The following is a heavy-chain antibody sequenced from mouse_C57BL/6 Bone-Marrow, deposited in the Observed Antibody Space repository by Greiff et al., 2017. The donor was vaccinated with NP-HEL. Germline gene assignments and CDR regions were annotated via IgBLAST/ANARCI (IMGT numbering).Heavy chain of an antibody. CDR1: GYSFTSYY. V-gene: IGHV1-66*01. D-gene: IGHD2-4*01. J-gene: IGHJ2*01. CDR3: ARWGRLRRPFDY. CDR2: IYPGSGNT. Sequence: QVHVKQSGPELVKPGASVKISCKASGYSFTSYYIHWVKQRPGQGLEWIGWIYPGSGNTKYNEKFKGKATLTADTSSSTAYMQLSSLTSEDSAVYYCARWGRLRRPFDYWGQGTTLTVSS.